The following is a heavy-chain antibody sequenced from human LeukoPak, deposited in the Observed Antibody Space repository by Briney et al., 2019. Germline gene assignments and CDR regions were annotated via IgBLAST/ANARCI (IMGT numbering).Heavy chain of an antibody. V-gene: IGHV3-53*01. J-gene: IGHJ4*02. CDR2: IYSGGST. CDR3: ARSPHPAYSSSWYYFDY. Sequence: GGSLRLSCAASGFTVSSNYMSWVRQAPGKGLEWGSVIYSGGSTYYADSVKGRFTISRDNSKNTLYLQMNNLRAEDTAVYYCARSPHPAYSSSWYYFDYWGQGTLVTVSS. D-gene: IGHD6-13*01. CDR1: GFTVSSNY.